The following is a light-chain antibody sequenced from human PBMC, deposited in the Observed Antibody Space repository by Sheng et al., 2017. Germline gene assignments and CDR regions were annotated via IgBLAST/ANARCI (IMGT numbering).Light chain of an antibody. CDR3: QSYDSSNHVV. CDR2: EDN. V-gene: IGLV6-57*01. Sequence: NFMLTQPHSVSESPGKTVTISCTRSSGNSASNYVQWYQQRPGSSPTTVIYEDNQRPSGVPDRFSGSIDSSSNSASLTISGLKTEDEADYYCQSYDSSNHVVFGGGTKLTVL. CDR1: SGNSASNY. J-gene: IGLJ2*01.